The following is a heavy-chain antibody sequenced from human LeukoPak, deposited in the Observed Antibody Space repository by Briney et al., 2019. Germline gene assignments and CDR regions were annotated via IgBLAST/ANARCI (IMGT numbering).Heavy chain of an antibody. CDR3: ARGTVTAIRPPYFDP. J-gene: IGHJ5*02. CDR2: IYYSGST. V-gene: IGHV4-59*01. Sequence: PSETLSLTCTVSGGPISSYYWSWIRQPPGKGLEWIGYIYYSGSTNYNPSLKSRVTISVDTSKNQFSLKLSSVTAADTAVYYCARGTVTAIRPPYFDPWGQGTLVTVSS. D-gene: IGHD2-21*02. CDR1: GGPISSYY.